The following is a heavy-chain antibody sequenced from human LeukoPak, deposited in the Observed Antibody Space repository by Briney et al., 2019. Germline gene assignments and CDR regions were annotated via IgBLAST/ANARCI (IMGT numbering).Heavy chain of an antibody. CDR2: ISGSGGST. CDR3: ARVRELELRGPFFDY. Sequence: GGSLRLSCAASGFTFSSYAMTWVRQAPGKGLEWVSAISGSGGSTYYADSVKGRFTISRDNAKNSLYLQMNSLRAEDTAVYYCARVRELELRGPFFDYWGQGTLVTVSS. J-gene: IGHJ4*02. D-gene: IGHD1-7*01. V-gene: IGHV3-23*01. CDR1: GFTFSSYA.